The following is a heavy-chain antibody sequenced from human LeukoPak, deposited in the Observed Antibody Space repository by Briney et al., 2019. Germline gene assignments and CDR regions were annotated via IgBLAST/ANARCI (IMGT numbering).Heavy chain of an antibody. CDR2: ISRSATTI. V-gene: IGHV3-48*03. Sequence: GGSLRLSCAASGFTFSSYEMNWVRQAPGKGLEWVSSISRSATTIYYADSVEGRFTISRDNAKNSLYLQMNSLRVEDTAVYFCARVGALSSSWLLYWGQGTLVTVSS. J-gene: IGHJ4*02. CDR3: ARVGALSSSWLLY. D-gene: IGHD6-13*01. CDR1: GFTFSSYE.